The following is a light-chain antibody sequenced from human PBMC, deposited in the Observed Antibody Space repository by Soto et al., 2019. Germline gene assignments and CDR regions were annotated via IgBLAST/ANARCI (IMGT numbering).Light chain of an antibody. CDR2: QIS. V-gene: IGKV2-24*01. CDR1: QTLVHSDGGTF. Sequence: DIVMTQTPLSSPVTLGQPASISCRSSQTLVHSDGGTFLSWLHQRPGQPPRLLIYQISKRFSGVPDRFSGSGAGTDFTLAISRVEAEDVGIYYCMQATQLVSFGGGTKVELK. J-gene: IGKJ4*01. CDR3: MQATQLVS.